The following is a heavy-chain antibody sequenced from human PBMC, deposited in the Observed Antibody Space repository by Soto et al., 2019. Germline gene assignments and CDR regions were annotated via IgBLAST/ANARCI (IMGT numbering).Heavy chain of an antibody. D-gene: IGHD3-22*01. J-gene: IGHJ3*02. V-gene: IGHV2-5*02. CDR2: IYWDDDK. CDR1: GFSVSTTGVG. CDR3: ARRLTSSYYYDGSDYPHVFDI. Sequence: QITLKESGPPLVKPAQTLTLTCTCSGFSVSTTGVGVGWIRQPPEKALEWLALIYWDDDKRYSPSLKSRLTITKDSSENQVVLRMTNMDPVDTATYYCARRLTSSYYYDGSDYPHVFDIWGQGTMVTVSS.